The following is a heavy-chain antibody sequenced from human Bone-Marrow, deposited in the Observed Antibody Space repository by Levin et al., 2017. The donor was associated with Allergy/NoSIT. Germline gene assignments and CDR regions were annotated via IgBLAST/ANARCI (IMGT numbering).Heavy chain of an antibody. D-gene: IGHD2-2*01. J-gene: IGHJ3*02. CDR3: AKLIRVPAAKKSLGAFDI. Sequence: GGSLRLSCAASGFTFSSYAMSWVRQAPGKGLEWVSAISGSGGSTYYADSVKGRFTISRDNSKNTLYLQMNSLRAEDTAVYYCAKLIRVPAAKKSLGAFDIWGQGTMVTVSS. CDR1: GFTFSSYA. CDR2: ISGSGGST. V-gene: IGHV3-23*01.